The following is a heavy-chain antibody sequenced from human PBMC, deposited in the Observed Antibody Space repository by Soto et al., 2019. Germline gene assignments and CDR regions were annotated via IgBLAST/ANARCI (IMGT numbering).Heavy chain of an antibody. CDR1: GFTFSSYW. J-gene: IGHJ6*02. CDR2: IKKDGSEK. V-gene: IGHV3-7*03. Sequence: EVQLVESGGGLVQAGGSLRLSCAASGFTFSSYWMSWVRQAPGKGLEWVANIKKDGSEKYYVDSVKGRFTISRDNDKNSLYLQMNSLRAEDTAVYYCARGVVGPAAMVYYYYGMDVWGQGTTVTVSS. CDR3: ARGVVGPAAMVYYYYGMDV. D-gene: IGHD2-2*01.